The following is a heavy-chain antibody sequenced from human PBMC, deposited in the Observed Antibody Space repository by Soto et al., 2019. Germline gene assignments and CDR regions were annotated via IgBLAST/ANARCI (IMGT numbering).Heavy chain of an antibody. V-gene: IGHV1-69*01. CDR2: IIPIFNTA. CDR1: GGTLSNYA. Sequence: QVQLVQSAAEVKKPGSSVKVSCKASGGTLSNYAFTWVRQAPGQGLEWMGGIIPIFNTANYAQTFQGRVKITADYFTSTDYLEVNSLRSEDTAVYYCARVRPTDYVGNYNNGMDVWGQGTTVTVSS. D-gene: IGHD4-17*01. J-gene: IGHJ6*02. CDR3: ARVRPTDYVGNYNNGMDV.